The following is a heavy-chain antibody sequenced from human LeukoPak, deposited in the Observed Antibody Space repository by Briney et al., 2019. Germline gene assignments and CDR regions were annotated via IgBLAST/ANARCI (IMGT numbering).Heavy chain of an antibody. V-gene: IGHV1-8*01. Sequence: ASVKVSCKGSGYTFTSYDINRVRQATGQGVEWMGCMHANRGNTGYAQKFQGRVTMTRTTSTSTAYMDLSSLRSEDTAVYYCATGNLRGSYFDYYYYMDVCGKATTVTVSS. CDR2: MHANRGNT. J-gene: IGHJ6*03. CDR3: ATGNLRGSYFDYYYYMDV. CDR1: GYTFTSYD. D-gene: IGHD3-10*01.